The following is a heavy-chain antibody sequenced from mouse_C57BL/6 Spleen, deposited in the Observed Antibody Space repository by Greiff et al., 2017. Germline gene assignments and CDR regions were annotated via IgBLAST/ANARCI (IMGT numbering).Heavy chain of an antibody. V-gene: IGHV1-81*01. Sequence: VKLVESGAELARPGASVKLSCKASGYTFTSYGISWVKQRTGQGLEWIGEIYPRSGNTYYNEKFKGKATLTADKSSSTAYMELRSLTSEDSAVYFCASGGYDYQFDYWGQGTTLTVSS. J-gene: IGHJ2*01. CDR1: GYTFTSYG. CDR3: ASGGYDYQFDY. D-gene: IGHD2-4*01. CDR2: IYPRSGNT.